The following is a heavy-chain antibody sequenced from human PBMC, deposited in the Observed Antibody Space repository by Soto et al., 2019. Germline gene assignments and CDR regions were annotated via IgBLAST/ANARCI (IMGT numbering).Heavy chain of an antibody. Sequence: QVPLVQSGAEVKKPGSSVRVSCKTSGGTFSSHVFSWVPQAPGQRLEWMGGIIPKFVTPNSAQRFQDRVTITPDESTSTVYMELSSLRPEDTAVYYCARGAEGLGYNWKYVPFDLWGQGTLVTVSS. J-gene: IGHJ4*02. CDR1: GGTFSSHV. CDR2: IIPKFVTP. D-gene: IGHD1-7*01. V-gene: IGHV1-69*01. CDR3: ARGAEGLGYNWKYVPFDL.